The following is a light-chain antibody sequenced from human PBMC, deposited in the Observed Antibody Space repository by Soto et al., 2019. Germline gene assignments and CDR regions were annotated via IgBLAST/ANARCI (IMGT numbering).Light chain of an antibody. CDR1: SSDVGGSDF. CDR3: ASYAGNNKGV. CDR2: DVN. V-gene: IGLV2-8*01. Sequence: SALTQPPSASGSPGQSVTISCTGTSSDVGGSDFVSWYQQHPGKAPKLLIYDVNKRPSGVPGRFSGSKSGDTASLTVSGLQAEDEADYYCASYAGNNKGVFGTGTKVTVL. J-gene: IGLJ1*01.